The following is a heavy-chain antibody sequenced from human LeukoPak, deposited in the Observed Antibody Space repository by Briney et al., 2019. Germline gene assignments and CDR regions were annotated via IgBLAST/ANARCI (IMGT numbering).Heavy chain of an antibody. J-gene: IGHJ4*02. CDR3: AKNPFVFESASYLIDY. CDR1: GFNFNSYA. D-gene: IGHD1-26*01. V-gene: IGHV3-23*01. CDR2: ISSSAHMT. Sequence: GGSLRLSCAASGFNFNSYAMSWVRRAPGKGLEWVSGISSSAHMTYYADSVKGRFTISRDNSKRMLFLQMNSLGTEDTAIYYCAKNPFVFESASYLIDYWGQGTLVTVSS.